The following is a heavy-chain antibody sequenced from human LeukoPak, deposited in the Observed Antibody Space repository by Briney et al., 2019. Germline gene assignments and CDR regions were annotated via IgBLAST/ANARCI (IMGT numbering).Heavy chain of an antibody. D-gene: IGHD1-7*01. J-gene: IGHJ5*02. CDR3: ARGVKSAIGKWNYVWFDP. CDR2: ISRSGSTI. Sequence: PGGSLRLSCAASGFTFSSYEMNWVRQAPGKGLEWVSYISRSGSTIYYADSVKGRFTISRDNAKNSLYLQMNGLRAEDTAVYYCARGVKSAIGKWNYVWFDPWGPGTLVTVSS. CDR1: GFTFSSYE. V-gene: IGHV3-48*03.